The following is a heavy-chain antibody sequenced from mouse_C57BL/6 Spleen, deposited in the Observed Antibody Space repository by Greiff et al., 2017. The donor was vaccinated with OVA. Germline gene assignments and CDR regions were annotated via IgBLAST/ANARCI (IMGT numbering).Heavy chain of an antibody. Sequence: QVQLQQPGAELVMPGASVKLSCKASGYTFTSYWMHWVKQRPGQGLEWIGEIDPSDSYTNYNRKFKGKSTLTVDKSSSTAYMQLSSLTSEDSAVYYCASGSTGVYYFDYWGQGTTLTVSS. CDR1: GYTFTSYW. D-gene: IGHD4-1*01. J-gene: IGHJ2*01. CDR2: IDPSDSYT. V-gene: IGHV1-69*01. CDR3: ASGSTGVYYFDY.